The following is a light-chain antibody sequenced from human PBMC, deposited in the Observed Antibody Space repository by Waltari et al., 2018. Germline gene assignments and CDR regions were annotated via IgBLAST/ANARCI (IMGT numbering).Light chain of an antibody. CDR3: SSYAGRNTL. J-gene: IGLJ2*01. Sequence: QSALTQPPSASGAPGQSVTISCTGTSSDVGGYNYVSWYQQHPGEAPKILIYEVSKRPSGVPNRFSGSQAGTTASLTVAGLQAEDEGDYYCSSYAGRNTLFGGGTRLTVL. CDR2: EVS. CDR1: SSDVGGYNY. V-gene: IGLV2-8*01.